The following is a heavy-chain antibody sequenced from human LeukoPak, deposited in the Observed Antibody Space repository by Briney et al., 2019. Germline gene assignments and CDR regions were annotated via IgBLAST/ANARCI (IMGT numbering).Heavy chain of an antibody. Sequence: SETLSLTCTVSGGSISSYYWSWIRQPPGKGLEWIGYIYYSGSTNYNPSLKSRVTISVDTSKNQFSLKLSSVTAADAAVYYCARRYYSGYDYGAEAFDYWGQGTLVTVSS. V-gene: IGHV4-59*12. D-gene: IGHD5-12*01. CDR3: ARRYYSGYDYGAEAFDY. J-gene: IGHJ4*02. CDR2: IYYSGST. CDR1: GGSISSYY.